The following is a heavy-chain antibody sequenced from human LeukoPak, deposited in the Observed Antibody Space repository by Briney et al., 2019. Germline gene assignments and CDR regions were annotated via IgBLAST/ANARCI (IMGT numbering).Heavy chain of an antibody. V-gene: IGHV3-23*01. CDR3: ATRIAVAAP. Sequence: GGSLRLSCAASSFPFSSYDMGWIRQAPGKGLEWLSDIDYSGGNIHYADSVKGRFSISRDNSKNTLYLQMNNLRVEDTAVYYCATRIAVAAPWGQGTLVTVSS. CDR1: SFPFSSYD. CDR2: IDYSGGNI. J-gene: IGHJ4*02. D-gene: IGHD6-19*01.